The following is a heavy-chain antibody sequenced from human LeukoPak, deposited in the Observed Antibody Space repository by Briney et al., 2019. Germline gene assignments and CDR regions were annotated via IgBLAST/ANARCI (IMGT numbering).Heavy chain of an antibody. V-gene: IGHV3-9*01. D-gene: IGHD3-22*01. CDR3: SAGEGYYDSSDYYSAWAFNV. Sequence: GGSLRLSCAASGFVFDDYALHWVRQAPGKGLEWVSSITWNSGGIHYADSVKGRFTISRDNAKNSLYLQMNSLRAEDTAVNYCSAGEGYYDSSDYYSAWAFNVWGQGTMVTVSS. CDR1: GFVFDDYA. CDR2: ITWNSGGI. J-gene: IGHJ3*01.